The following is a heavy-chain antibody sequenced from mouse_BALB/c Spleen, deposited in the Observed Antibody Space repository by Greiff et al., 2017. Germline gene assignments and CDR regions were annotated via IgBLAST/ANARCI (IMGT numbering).Heavy chain of an antibody. CDR1: GYTFTDYN. CDR2: IYPYNGGT. V-gene: IGHV1S29*02. Sequence: EVQLQQSGPELVKPGASVKISCKASGYTFTDYNMHWVKQSHGKSLEWIGYIYPYNGGTGYNQKFKSKATLTADNSSSTAYMELRSLTSEDSAVYYCARTTVVRGYFDYWGQGTTLTVSA. CDR3: ARTTVVRGYFDY. D-gene: IGHD1-1*01. J-gene: IGHJ2*01.